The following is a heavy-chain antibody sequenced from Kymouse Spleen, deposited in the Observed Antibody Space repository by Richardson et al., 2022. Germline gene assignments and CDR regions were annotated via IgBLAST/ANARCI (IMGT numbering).Heavy chain of an antibody. J-gene: IGHJ3*02. CDR3: AKDCSSTSCYHDAFDI. D-gene: IGHD2-2*02. CDR1: GFTFDDYA. Sequence: EVQLVESGGGLVQPGRSLRLSCAASGFTFDDYAMHWVRQAPGKGLEWVSGISWNSGSIGYADSVKGRFTISRDNAKNSLYLQMNSLRAEDTALYYCAKDCSSTSCYHDAFDIWGQGTMVTVSS. CDR2: ISWNSGSI. V-gene: IGHV3-9*01.